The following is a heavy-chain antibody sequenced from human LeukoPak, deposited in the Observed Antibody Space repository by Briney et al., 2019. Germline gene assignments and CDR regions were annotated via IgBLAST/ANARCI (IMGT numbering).Heavy chain of an antibody. V-gene: IGHV4-34*01. CDR2: INHSGRT. CDR1: GGSFSGYY. Sequence: PSETLSLTFAVYGGSFSGYYWSWIRQPPGKGLEWIGEINHSGRTNYNPSLKSRVTISVDTSKNQFSLKLSSVTAADTAVYYCARGKSQYDYVWGSYRNHDRYFDYWGQGTLVAVSS. CDR3: ARGKSQYDYVWGSYRNHDRYFDY. J-gene: IGHJ4*02. D-gene: IGHD3-16*02.